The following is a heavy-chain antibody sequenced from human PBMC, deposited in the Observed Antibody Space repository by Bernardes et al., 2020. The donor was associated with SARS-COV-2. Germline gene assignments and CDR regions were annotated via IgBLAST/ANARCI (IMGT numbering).Heavy chain of an antibody. Sequence: GGSLRLSCAASGFTFSSYSMNWVRQAPGKGLEWVSSISSSSSYIYYADSVKGRFTISRDNAKNSLYLQMNSLRAEDTAVYYCARDRKDYYDSSGCMDVWGQGTTVTVSS. CDR1: GFTFSSYS. J-gene: IGHJ6*02. CDR2: ISSSSSYI. CDR3: ARDRKDYYDSSGCMDV. V-gene: IGHV3-21*01. D-gene: IGHD3-22*01.